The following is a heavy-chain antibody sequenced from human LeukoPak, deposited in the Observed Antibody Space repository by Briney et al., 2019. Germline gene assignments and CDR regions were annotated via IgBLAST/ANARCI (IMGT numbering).Heavy chain of an antibody. J-gene: IGHJ5*02. D-gene: IGHD6-13*01. CDR1: GGSISSYY. Sequence: SETLSLTYTVSGGSISSYYWSWIRQPPGKGLEWIGYIYYSGSTNYNPSLKSRVTISVDTSKNQFSLKLSSVTAVDTAVYYCAGLFGSSWYRMSWFDPWGQGTLVTVSS. CDR2: IYYSGST. CDR3: AGLFGSSWYRMSWFDP. V-gene: IGHV4-59*01.